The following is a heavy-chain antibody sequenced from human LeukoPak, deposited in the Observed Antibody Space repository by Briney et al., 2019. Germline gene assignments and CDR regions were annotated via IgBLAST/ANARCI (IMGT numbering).Heavy chain of an antibody. CDR1: GYSFTSYY. J-gene: IGHJ4*02. D-gene: IGHD6-6*01. CDR3: AREDTLSSIEARHLDY. Sequence: ASVKVSCKAYGYSFTSYYIHWVRRAPGQGLEWMGIINPTSGSTTYAQKFQGRVTMTRDTSTSTVYMELSSLRSEDTAVYYCAREDTLSSIEARHLDYWGQGTLVTVSS. CDR2: INPTSGST. V-gene: IGHV1-46*01.